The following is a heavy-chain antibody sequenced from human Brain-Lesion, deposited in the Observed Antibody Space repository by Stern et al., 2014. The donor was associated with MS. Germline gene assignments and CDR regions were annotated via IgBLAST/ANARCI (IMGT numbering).Heavy chain of an antibody. CDR1: GGSISSGGYY. J-gene: IGHJ6*02. CDR3: ARGRVVPGFQYYATDV. Sequence: QLQLQESGPGLVKPSQTLSLSCTVSGGSISSGGYYWSWIRQPAGKGLEWIGRIFNRGSNSNTPPLKSRFPISIDTSKNQFSLRLNSMTAADTAVYYCARGRVVPGFQYYATDVWGQGTTVIVSS. D-gene: IGHD2-2*01. CDR2: IFNRGSN. V-gene: IGHV4-61*02.